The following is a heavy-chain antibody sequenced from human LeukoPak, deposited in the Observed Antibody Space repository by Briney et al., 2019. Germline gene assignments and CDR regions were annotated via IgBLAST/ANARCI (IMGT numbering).Heavy chain of an antibody. V-gene: IGHV4-34*01. CDR3: ARRYDFWSGYPTPLDY. CDR2: INPSRNT. CDR1: GGSFSGYY. D-gene: IGHD3-3*01. J-gene: IGHJ4*02. Sequence: PSETLSLTCAVFGGSFSGYYWNWIRQPPGKGLEWIGQINPSRNTNYNPSLKSRVTISVDTSKKQFSLKLSSVTAADTAVYYCARRYDFWSGYPTPLDYWGQGTLVTVSS.